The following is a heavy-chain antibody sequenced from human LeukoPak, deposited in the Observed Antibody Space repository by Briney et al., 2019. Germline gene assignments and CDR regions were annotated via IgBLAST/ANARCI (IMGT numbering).Heavy chain of an antibody. V-gene: IGHV4-4*07. CDR2: IYTSGST. Sequence: SETLSLTCTVSGDSISNFYWSWIRQPAGKGLEWIGRIYTSGSTNYNPSLKSRVTMSVDTSKNQFSLKLSSVTAADTAVYYCARAFYPGYYSYMAVWGKGTTVTVSS. J-gene: IGHJ6*03. D-gene: IGHD3-3*02. CDR3: ARAFYPGYYSYMAV. CDR1: GDSISNFY.